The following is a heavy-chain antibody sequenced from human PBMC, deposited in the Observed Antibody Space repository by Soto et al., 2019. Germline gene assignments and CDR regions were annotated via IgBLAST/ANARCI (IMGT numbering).Heavy chain of an antibody. CDR2: IYYSGST. D-gene: IGHD3-3*01. J-gene: IGHJ6*02. Sequence: SETLSLTCTVSGGSISSGDYYWSWIRQPPGKGLEWIGYIYYSGSTYYNPSLKSRVTISVDTSKNQFSLKLSSVTAADTAVYYCARDRGGHDFWDLYGMDVWGQGTTVTVSS. CDR3: ARDRGGHDFWDLYGMDV. V-gene: IGHV4-30-4*01. CDR1: GGSISSGDYY.